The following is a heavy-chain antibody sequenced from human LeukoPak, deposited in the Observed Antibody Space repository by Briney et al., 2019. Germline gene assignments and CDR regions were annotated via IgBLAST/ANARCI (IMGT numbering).Heavy chain of an antibody. J-gene: IGHJ4*02. CDR3: ASERLGILTGGYYFDY. D-gene: IGHD3-9*01. CDR1: GGTFNSYA. V-gene: IGHV1-69*04. Sequence: SVKVSCKASGGTFNSYAISWVRQAPGQGLEWMGRITPILAIANYAQRFQGRVTITADESTSTAYMELSSLRSEDTAVYYCASERLGILTGGYYFDYWGQGTLVTVSS. CDR2: ITPILAIA.